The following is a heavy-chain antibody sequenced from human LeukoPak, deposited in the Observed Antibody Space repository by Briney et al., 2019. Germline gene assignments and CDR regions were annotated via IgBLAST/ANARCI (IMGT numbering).Heavy chain of an antibody. J-gene: IGHJ4*02. CDR3: AREVLDIEVVPAGNFDY. Sequence: PSETLSLTCTVSGGSISSYYWSWIRQPAGKGLEWIGRIYTSGSTNYNPSLKSRVTMSVDTSKNQFSLKLSSVTAADTAVYYCAREVLDIEVVPAGNFDYWGQGTLVTVSS. D-gene: IGHD2-2*03. CDR1: GGSISSYY. CDR2: IYTSGST. V-gene: IGHV4-4*07.